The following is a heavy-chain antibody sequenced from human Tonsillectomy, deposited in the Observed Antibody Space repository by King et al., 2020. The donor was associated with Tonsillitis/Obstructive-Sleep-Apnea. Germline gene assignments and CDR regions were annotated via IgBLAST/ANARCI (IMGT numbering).Heavy chain of an antibody. V-gene: IGHV3-15*01. Sequence: VQLVESGGGLVKPGGSLRLSCAASGFTFSNAWMSWVRQAPGKGLEWVGRIKSKTDGGTTDYAAPVKGRFTISRDDSKNTLYLQMNSLKTEDTAVYYCTTGPMITCGGVIANFDYWGQGTLVTVSS. CDR3: TTGPMITCGGVIANFDY. CDR2: IKSKTDGGTT. CDR1: GFTFSNAW. J-gene: IGHJ4*02. D-gene: IGHD3-16*02.